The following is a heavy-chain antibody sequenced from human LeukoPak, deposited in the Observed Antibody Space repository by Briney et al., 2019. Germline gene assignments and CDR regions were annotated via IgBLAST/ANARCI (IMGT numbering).Heavy chain of an antibody. J-gene: IGHJ4*02. CDR1: GGSISSGSYY. Sequence: SETLSLTCTVSGGSISSGSYYWSWIRQPAGKGLEWIGRIYTSGSTYYNPSLKSRVTISVDTSKDQFSLKLSSVTAADTAVYYCASGGGYCGGDCQNPYFDYWGQGTLVTVSS. CDR3: ASGGGYCGGDCQNPYFDY. V-gene: IGHV4-61*02. CDR2: IYTSGST. D-gene: IGHD2-21*02.